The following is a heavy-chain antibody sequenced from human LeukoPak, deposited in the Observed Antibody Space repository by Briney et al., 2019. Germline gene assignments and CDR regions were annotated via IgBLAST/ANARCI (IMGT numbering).Heavy chain of an antibody. CDR2: ISSSSSYI. D-gene: IGHD3-22*01. V-gene: IGHV3-21*01. Sequence: GGSLRLSCAASGFTFSSYSMNWVRQAPGKGLEWVSSISSSSSYIYYADSVKGRFTISRDNAKNSLYLQMNSLRAEDTAVYYCARGGPGGSSGYPFRWGQGTLVTVSS. CDR3: ARGGPGGSSGYPFR. J-gene: IGHJ4*02. CDR1: GFTFSSYS.